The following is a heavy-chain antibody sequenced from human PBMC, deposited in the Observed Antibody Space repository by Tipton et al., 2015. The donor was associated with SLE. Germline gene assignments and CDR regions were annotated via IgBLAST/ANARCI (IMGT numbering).Heavy chain of an antibody. V-gene: IGHV4-38-2*02. CDR1: GYSISSGYY. Sequence: TLSLTYTVSGYSISSGYYWGWIRQPPGKGLEWIGSIYHSGSTYYNPSLKSRVTISVDTSKNQFSLKLSSVTAADTAVYYCARAGRAWNLFDYWGQGTLVTVPS. CDR3: ARAGRAWNLFDY. J-gene: IGHJ4*02. CDR2: IYHSGST. D-gene: IGHD1-1*01.